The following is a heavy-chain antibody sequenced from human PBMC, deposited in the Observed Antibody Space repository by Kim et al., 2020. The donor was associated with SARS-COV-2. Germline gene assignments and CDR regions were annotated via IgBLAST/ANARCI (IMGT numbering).Heavy chain of an antibody. CDR2: IYYSGST. Sequence: SETLSLTCTVSGGSISSYYWSWIRQPPGKGLEWIGYIYYSGSTNYNPSLKSRVTISVDTSKNQFSLKLSSVTAADTAVYYCARDTYDYIWGSYRYTGSMDVWGQGTTVTVSS. CDR3: ARDTYDYIWGSYRYTGSMDV. D-gene: IGHD3-16*02. J-gene: IGHJ6*02. V-gene: IGHV4-59*13. CDR1: GGSISSYY.